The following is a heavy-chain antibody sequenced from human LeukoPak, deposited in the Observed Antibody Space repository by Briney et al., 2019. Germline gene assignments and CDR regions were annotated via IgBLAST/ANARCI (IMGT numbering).Heavy chain of an antibody. D-gene: IGHD6-13*01. CDR2: ISAYNGNT. CDR1: GYTLRSYG. J-gene: IGHJ4*02. CDR3: ARDLGAAAGRHFDY. V-gene: IGHV1-18*01. Sequence: ASVKVSCKASGYTLRSYGITWVRQAPGQGLEWMGWISAYNGNTKYPQKLQGRVTMTTDTSTSTAYMELRSLRSDDTAVYYCARDLGAAAGRHFDYWGQGTLVTVSS.